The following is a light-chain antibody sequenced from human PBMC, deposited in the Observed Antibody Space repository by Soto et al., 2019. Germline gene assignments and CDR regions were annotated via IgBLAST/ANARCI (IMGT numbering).Light chain of an antibody. CDR3: AAWDDSLSGRWV. CDR2: KDS. J-gene: IGLJ3*02. CDR1: SSNIGSSY. Sequence: QSVLTQPPSASGTPGQRVTISCSGSSSNIGSSYVCWYQQLPGTAPNLLIHKDSQRPSGVPDRFSGSKSGTSASLTISGLRSEDEADYYCAAWDDSLSGRWVFGGGTQLTVL. V-gene: IGLV1-47*01.